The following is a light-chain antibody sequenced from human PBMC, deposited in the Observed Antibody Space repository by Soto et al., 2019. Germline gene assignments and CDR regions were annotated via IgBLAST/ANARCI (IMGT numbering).Light chain of an antibody. J-gene: IGKJ1*01. Sequence: DIQMTQFPSSLSASVGDRVNITCRASQGISTWLAWYQQKPERAPKSLIYAASRLQSGAPPRFSGSGSETDFTLTTSSLQPEDFATYYCQQYNRYPRTFGQGTKVEIK. V-gene: IGKV1D-16*01. CDR1: QGISTW. CDR3: QQYNRYPRT. CDR2: AAS.